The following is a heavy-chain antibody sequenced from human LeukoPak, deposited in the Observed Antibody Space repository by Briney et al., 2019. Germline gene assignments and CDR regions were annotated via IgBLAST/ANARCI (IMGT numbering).Heavy chain of an antibody. V-gene: IGHV4-34*01. Sequence: PSETLSLTCAVYGGSFSGYYWSWIRQPPGKGLEWIGEINHSGSTNYNPSLKSRVTISVDTSKNQFSLKLSSVTAADTAVYYCARGHRYYDILTGYYSPYYYYGMDVWGQGPTVTVYS. CDR1: GGSFSGYY. D-gene: IGHD3-9*01. J-gene: IGHJ6*02. CDR3: ARGHRYYDILTGYYSPYYYYGMDV. CDR2: INHSGST.